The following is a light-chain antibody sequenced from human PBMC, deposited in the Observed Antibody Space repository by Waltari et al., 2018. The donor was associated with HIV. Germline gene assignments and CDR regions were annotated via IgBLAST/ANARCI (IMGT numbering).Light chain of an antibody. CDR1: SSDVGGDNT. V-gene: IGLV2-8*01. CDR3: SSYGGSNNVV. J-gene: IGLJ2*01. CDR2: GVN. Sequence: QSALTQPPSASGSPGQPVTISCTGTSSDVGGDNTVPWYQQHPGKAPKLMIYGVNKRPSGVPDRFSGSKSGNTASLTVSGLQGEDEAEYYCSSYGGSNNVVFGGGTKLTVL.